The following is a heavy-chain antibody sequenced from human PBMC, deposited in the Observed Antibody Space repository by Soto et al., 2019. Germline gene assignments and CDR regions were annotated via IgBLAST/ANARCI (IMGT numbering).Heavy chain of an antibody. CDR1: GYTLTELS. D-gene: IGHD1-1*01. CDR3: ARNWNDDRLSRFDC. Sequence: ASVKVSCKVSGYTLTELSMHWVRQAPGKGLEWMGGFDPEDGETIYAQKFQGRVTMTEDTSTDTAYMELRSLRSDDTAVYYCARNWNDDRLSRFDCWGQGTLVTVSS. V-gene: IGHV1-24*01. CDR2: FDPEDGET. J-gene: IGHJ4*02.